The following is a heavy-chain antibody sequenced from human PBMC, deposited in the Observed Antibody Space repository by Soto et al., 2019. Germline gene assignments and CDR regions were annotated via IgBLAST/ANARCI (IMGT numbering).Heavy chain of an antibody. D-gene: IGHD4-17*01. CDR3: AKHCSTVTTDPLSVVLFDY. CDR2: ITSDGRT. Sequence: PXVGLGVSCAASGLTVSRYAMSWVRQAPGKGLEWVSIITSDGRTYYADSVKGRFTISRDNSKNTVYLQMNSLRAEDTAVYYCAKHCSTVTTDPLSVVLFDYCGQRALVTVSS. J-gene: IGHJ4*02. V-gene: IGHV3-23*01. CDR1: GLTVSRYA.